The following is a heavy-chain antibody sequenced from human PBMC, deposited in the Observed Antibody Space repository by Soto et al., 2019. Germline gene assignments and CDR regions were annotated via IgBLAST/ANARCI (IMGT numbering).Heavy chain of an antibody. D-gene: IGHD2-8*01. J-gene: IGHJ5*02. Sequence: SETLSLTCTVSGGSISSYYWSWIRQPPGKGLEWIGCIYYSGSTNYNPSLKSRVTISVDTSKNQFSLKLSSVTAADTAVYYCARGVRDWFDPWGQGTLVTVSS. V-gene: IGHV4-59*01. CDR2: IYYSGST. CDR1: GGSISSYY. CDR3: ARGVRDWFDP.